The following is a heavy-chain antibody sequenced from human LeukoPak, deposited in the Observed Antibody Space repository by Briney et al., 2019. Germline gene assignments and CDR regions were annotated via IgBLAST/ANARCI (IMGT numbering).Heavy chain of an antibody. J-gene: IGHJ4*02. CDR3: ATGGALRGHFAY. Sequence: GGSLRLSCAASGFTFSSYWMTWVRQAPGKGPEWVAKMHEDGSDIHYVDSVKGRFTISRDNAKNSLYLQMNSLRAEDTAVHYCATGGALRGHFAYWGQGTLVTVSS. V-gene: IGHV3-7*01. CDR2: MHEDGSDI. CDR1: GFTFSSYW. D-gene: IGHD2-8*02.